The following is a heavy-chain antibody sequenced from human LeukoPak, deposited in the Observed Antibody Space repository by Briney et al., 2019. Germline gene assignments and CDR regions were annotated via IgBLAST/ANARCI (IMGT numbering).Heavy chain of an antibody. J-gene: IGHJ4*02. CDR1: GFTVSSNY. CDR3: ARALWFGESRLYYFDY. D-gene: IGHD3-10*01. CDR2: IYSGGST. V-gene: IGHV3-66*01. Sequence: PGGSLRLSCAASGFTVSSNYMSWVRQAPGKGLEWVSVIYSGGSTYYADSVKGGFTISRDNSKNTLYLQMNSLRAEDTAVYYCARALWFGESRLYYFDYWGQGTLVTVSS.